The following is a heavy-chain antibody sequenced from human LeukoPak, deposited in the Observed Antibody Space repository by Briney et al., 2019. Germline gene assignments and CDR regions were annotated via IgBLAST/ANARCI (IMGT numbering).Heavy chain of an antibody. V-gene: IGHV3-21*01. CDR1: GFTFSSYS. CDR3: ARVLGLWLVDAFDI. CDR2: ISSSSSYI. Sequence: GGSLRLSCAASGFTFSSYSMNWVRQAPGKGLEWVSSISSSSSYIYYADSVKGRFTISRDNAKNSLYLQMNSLRAEDTAVYYCARVLGLWLVDAFDIWGQGTMVTVSS. D-gene: IGHD6-19*01. J-gene: IGHJ3*02.